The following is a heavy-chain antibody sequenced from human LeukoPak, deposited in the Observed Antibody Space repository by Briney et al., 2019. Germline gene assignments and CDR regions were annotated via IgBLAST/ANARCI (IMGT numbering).Heavy chain of an antibody. J-gene: IGHJ3*02. D-gene: IGHD7-27*01. CDR1: GYTFTSYD. CDR3: ARVWIANWGTGGGAFDI. CDR2: MNPNSGNT. V-gene: IGHV1-8*01. Sequence: ASVKVSCKASGYTFTSYDVMWVRQAAGQGLEWMGWMNPNSGNTGYAQKFQGRVTMTRNTSISTAYMELSSLRSEDTAVYYCARVWIANWGTGGGAFDIWGQGTMVTVSS.